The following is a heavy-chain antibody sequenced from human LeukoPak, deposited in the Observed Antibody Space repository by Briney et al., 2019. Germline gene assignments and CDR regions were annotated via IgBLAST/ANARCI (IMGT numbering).Heavy chain of an antibody. V-gene: IGHV4-59*01. CDR1: GGSITSYY. CDR3: ARLTVTTAIDY. D-gene: IGHD4-17*01. Sequence: SETLSLTCTVSGGSITSYYWSWIRQPPGKGLEWIAYIYYTGSANYNPSLESRVTISVDTSKNQFSLRLSSVTAADTAVYYCARLTVTTAIDYWGQGTLVTVSS. CDR2: IYYTGSA. J-gene: IGHJ4*02.